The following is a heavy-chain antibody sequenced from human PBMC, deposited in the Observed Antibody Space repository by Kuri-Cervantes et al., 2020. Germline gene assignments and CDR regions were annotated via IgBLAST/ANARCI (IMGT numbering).Heavy chain of an antibody. J-gene: IGHJ4*02. V-gene: IGHV3-30*03. CDR2: ISYDGSNK. D-gene: IGHD1-1*01. CDR3: ARGLGQLRTAFDY. Sequence: GGSLRLSCAASGFTFSSYGMHWVRQAPGKGLEWVAVISYDGSNKYYADSVKGRFTISRDNSKNTLYLQMNSLRAEDTAVYYCARGLGQLRTAFDYWGQGTLVTVSS. CDR1: GFTFSSYG.